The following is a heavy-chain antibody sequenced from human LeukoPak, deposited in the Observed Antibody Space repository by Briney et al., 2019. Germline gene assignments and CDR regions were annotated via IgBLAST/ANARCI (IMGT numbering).Heavy chain of an antibody. CDR2: INHSGST. V-gene: IGHV4-38-2*02. D-gene: IGHD3-22*01. CDR1: GYSISSGYY. J-gene: IGHJ4*02. Sequence: PSETLSLTCAVSGYSISSGYYWGWIRQPPGKGLEWIGEINHSGSTNYNPSLKSRVTISVDTSKNQFSLKLSSVTAADTAVYYCARDSSGYSPFDYWGQGTLVTVSS. CDR3: ARDSSGYSPFDY.